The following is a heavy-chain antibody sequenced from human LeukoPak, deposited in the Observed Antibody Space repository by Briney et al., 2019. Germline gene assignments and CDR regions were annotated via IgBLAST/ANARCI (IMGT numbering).Heavy chain of an antibody. CDR2: IRYDGSNK. CDR1: GFTFSSYG. CDR3: AKRYCSSTSCYTDYYYYMDV. V-gene: IGHV3-30*02. J-gene: IGHJ6*03. D-gene: IGHD2-2*02. Sequence: GGSLRLSCAASGFTFSSYGMHWVRQAPGKGLEWVAFIRYDGSNKYYVDSVKGRFTISRDNSKNTLYLQMNSLRAEDTAVYYCAKRYCSSTSCYTDYYYYMDVWGKGTTVTVSS.